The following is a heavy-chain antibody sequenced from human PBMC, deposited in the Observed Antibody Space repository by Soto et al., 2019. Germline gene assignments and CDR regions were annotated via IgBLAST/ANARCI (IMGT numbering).Heavy chain of an antibody. Sequence: GESLKISCKGSGYSFTSYLIGWVRHIPGKCLEWMGIIYPGDSDTSYSPSFQGQVTISADKSISTAYLQWSSLKASDTAMYYCALIEMATITPGYWGQGPLVTVSS. D-gene: IGHD5-12*01. CDR2: IYPGDSDT. CDR1: GYSFTSYL. J-gene: IGHJ4*02. V-gene: IGHV5-51*01. CDR3: ALIEMATITPGY.